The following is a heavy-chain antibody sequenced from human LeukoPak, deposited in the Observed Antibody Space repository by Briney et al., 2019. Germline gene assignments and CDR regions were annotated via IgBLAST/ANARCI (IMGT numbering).Heavy chain of an antibody. J-gene: IGHJ3*02. CDR2: ISGSGGST. Sequence: GGSLRLSCAASGFTFSSYGMSWVRQAPGKGLEWVSAISGSGGSTYYADSVKGRFTISRDNSKNTLYLQMNSLRAEDTAVYYCAKVNYGGDMIVVVIKGSAFDIWGQGTMVTVSS. D-gene: IGHD3-22*01. CDR3: AKVNYGGDMIVVVIKGSAFDI. CDR1: GFTFSSYG. V-gene: IGHV3-23*01.